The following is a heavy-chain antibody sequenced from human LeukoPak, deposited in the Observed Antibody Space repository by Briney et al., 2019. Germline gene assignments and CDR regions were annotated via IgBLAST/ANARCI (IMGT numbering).Heavy chain of an antibody. V-gene: IGHV1-69*05. CDR1: GGTFSSYA. D-gene: IGHD4-23*01. Sequence: ASVKVSCKASGGTFSSYAISWVRQAPGQGLEWMGGIIPIFGAANYAQKFQGRVTITTDESTSTAYMELSSLRSEDTAVYYCARDNYGGNSGGFDYWGQGTLVTVSS. CDR3: ARDNYGGNSGGFDY. J-gene: IGHJ4*02. CDR2: IIPIFGAA.